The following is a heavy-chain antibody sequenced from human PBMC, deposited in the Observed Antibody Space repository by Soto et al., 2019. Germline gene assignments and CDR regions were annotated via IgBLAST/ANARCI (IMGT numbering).Heavy chain of an antibody. CDR2: INAGNGNT. Sequence: ASVNVSCKASGYTFTIYAMHWVRQAPGQRLEWMGWINAGNGNTKYSQKFQGRVTITRDTSASTAYMELSSLRSEDTAVYYCARDPSYYGMDVWGQGTTVTVSS. CDR1: GYTFTIYA. J-gene: IGHJ6*02. CDR3: ARDPSYYGMDV. V-gene: IGHV1-3*01.